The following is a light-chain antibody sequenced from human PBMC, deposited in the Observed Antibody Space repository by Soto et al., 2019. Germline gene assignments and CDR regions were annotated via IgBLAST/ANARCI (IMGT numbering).Light chain of an antibody. V-gene: IGKV3-15*01. Sequence: EIVVTQAIATLSVSPGERVTLSCGASQSVSSRLAWYQQKPGQAPRLLIYDASPRATGIPARFIGSGAWTDFTLTISSLEPEDFALYYCQNYVERSPITFGQGTRLEIK. J-gene: IGKJ5*01. CDR3: QNYVERSPIT. CDR2: DAS. CDR1: QSVSSR.